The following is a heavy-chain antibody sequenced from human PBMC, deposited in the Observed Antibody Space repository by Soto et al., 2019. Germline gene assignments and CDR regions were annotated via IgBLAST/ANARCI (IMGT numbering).Heavy chain of an antibody. CDR2: IIPIFGTA. V-gene: IGHV1-69*01. Sequence: QVQLVQSGAEVKKPGSSVKVSCKTSGGTFSNYAINWVRQAPGQGLEWMGGIIPIFGTANYAQKFQGRVTITADESTTTAYLDLSSLRSEDTAVYFCARPVEMATISRSYLFYWGQGTLVPVSS. CDR1: GGTFSNYA. D-gene: IGHD5-12*01. J-gene: IGHJ4*02. CDR3: ARPVEMATISRSYLFY.